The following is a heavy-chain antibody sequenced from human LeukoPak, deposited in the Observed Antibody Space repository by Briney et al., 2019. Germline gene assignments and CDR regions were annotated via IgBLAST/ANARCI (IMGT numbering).Heavy chain of an antibody. CDR2: ISSSSSYI. CDR3: ARDYYYDSSGSQ. CDR1: GFTFSSYS. D-gene: IGHD3-22*01. V-gene: IGHV3-21*01. J-gene: IGHJ4*02. Sequence: GGSLRLSCAASGFTFSSYSMNWVRQAPGKGLEWVSSISSSSSYIYYAHSVKGRFTISRDNAKNSLYLQMNSLRAEDTAVYYCARDYYYDSSGSQWGQGTLVTVSS.